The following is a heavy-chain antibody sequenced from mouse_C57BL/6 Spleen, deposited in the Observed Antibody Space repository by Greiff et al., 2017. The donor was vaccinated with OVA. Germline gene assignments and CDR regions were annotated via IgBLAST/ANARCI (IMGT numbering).Heavy chain of an antibody. D-gene: IGHD6-2*01. J-gene: IGHJ1*03. CDR3: ARVSIRYFDV. CDR1: GFTFSSYA. V-gene: IGHV5-4*03. CDR2: ISDGGSYT. Sequence: DVMLVESGGGLVKPGGSLKLSCAASGFTFSSYAMSWVRQTPEKRLEWVATISDGGSYTYYPDNVKGRFTISRDNAKNNLYLQMSHLKSEDTAMYYCARVSIRYFDVWGTGTTVTVSS.